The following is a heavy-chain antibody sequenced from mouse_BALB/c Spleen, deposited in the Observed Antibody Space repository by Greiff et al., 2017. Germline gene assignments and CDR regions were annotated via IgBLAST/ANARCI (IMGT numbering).Heavy chain of an antibody. D-gene: IGHD2-13*01. CDR1: GYTFTSYV. J-gene: IGHJ4*01. CDR2: INPYNDGS. Sequence: VHVKQSGPELVKPGASVKMSCKASGYTFTSYVMHWVKQKPGQGLEWIGYINPYNDGSKYNEKFKGKATLTSDKSSSTAYMELSSLTSEDSAVYYCARMGDPYAMDYWGQGTSVTVSS. V-gene: IGHV1-14*01. CDR3: ARMGDPYAMDY.